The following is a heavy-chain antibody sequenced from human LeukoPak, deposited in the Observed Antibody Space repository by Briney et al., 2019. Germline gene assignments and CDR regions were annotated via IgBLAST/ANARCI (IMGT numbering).Heavy chain of an antibody. V-gene: IGHV4-38-2*02. J-gene: IGHJ4*02. Sequence: PSETLSLTCTVSGYSISNSYYWGWFRQSPGKGLEWIGSIYHSGSTYYNPTLKSRVTMSVDTSKNQFSLKLSSVTAADTAVYYCARLSTVTTSFDYWGQGTLVTVSS. D-gene: IGHD4-17*01. CDR2: IYHSGST. CDR1: GYSISNSYY. CDR3: ARLSTVTTSFDY.